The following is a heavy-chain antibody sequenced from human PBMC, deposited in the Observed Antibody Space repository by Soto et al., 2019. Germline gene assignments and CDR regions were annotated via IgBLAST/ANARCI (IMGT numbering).Heavy chain of an antibody. V-gene: IGHV1-18*01. J-gene: IGHJ6*02. CDR3: ARVAVHPAYFSYGLDV. CDR1: GYTFTSFG. CDR2: ISVYNGNT. D-gene: IGHD2-21*01. Sequence: ASVKVSCKASGYTFTSFGISWVRQAPGQGLEWVGWISVYNGNTNFAQKLQDRVTMTTDTSTSTAYMEVRSLRSDDTAVYYCARVAVHPAYFSYGLDVWGQGTTVTVS.